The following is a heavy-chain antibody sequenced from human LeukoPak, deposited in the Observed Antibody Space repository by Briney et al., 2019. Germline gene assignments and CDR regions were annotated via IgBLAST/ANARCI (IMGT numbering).Heavy chain of an antibody. CDR1: GFTFSSYA. J-gene: IGHJ4*02. D-gene: IGHD4-23*01. V-gene: IGHV3-33*08. CDR3: ARHLTYGGWNS. CDR2: IWYDGSNK. Sequence: GGSLRLSCAASGFTFSSYAMTWVRQAPGRGLEWVAVIWYDGSNKYYADSVKGRFTISRDNAKNTLYLQMNSLRAEDTAVYYCARHLTYGGWNSWGQGTLVTVSS.